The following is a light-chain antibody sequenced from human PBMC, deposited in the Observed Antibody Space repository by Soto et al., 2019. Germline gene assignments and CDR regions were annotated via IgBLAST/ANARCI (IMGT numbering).Light chain of an antibody. CDR3: QQAYTFPRT. CDR1: QDISHY. J-gene: IGKJ1*01. CDR2: GAS. V-gene: IGKV1D-12*01. Sequence: DIQVTQSPSSVSASVGDRVTITCRASQDISHYLAWYQQKPGKAPKLLIYGASSLQSGVPSRFSGSGSGTDFTLTFSSLQPDDFATFYCQQAYTFPRTFGQGTKVEIQ.